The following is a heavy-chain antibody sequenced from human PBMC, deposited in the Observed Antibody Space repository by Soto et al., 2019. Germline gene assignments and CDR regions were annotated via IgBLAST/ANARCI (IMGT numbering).Heavy chain of an antibody. CDR3: ARDEGRFLKYYFYYGVDA. CDR1: GFTFSTYG. J-gene: IGHJ6*02. D-gene: IGHD3-3*01. CDR2: ISYDGSNQ. V-gene: IGHV3-30*03. Sequence: QVRLVESGGGLVQPGRSLKLSCAASGFTFSTYGMHWVRQSPGKGLEWVAVISYDGSNQYYRDSVRDSFTISRDNSRNTVYLQINSLREEDTAVYYCARDEGRFLKYYFYYGVDAWGRGTTVTVS.